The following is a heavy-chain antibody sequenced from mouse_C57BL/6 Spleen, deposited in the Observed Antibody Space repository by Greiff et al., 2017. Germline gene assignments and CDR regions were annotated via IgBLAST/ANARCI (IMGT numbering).Heavy chain of an antibody. J-gene: IGHJ2*01. D-gene: IGHD1-1*01. V-gene: IGHV3-6*01. CDR3: AREVVVAIDY. CDR1: GYSITSGYY. Sequence: EVQLQESGPGLVKPSQSLSLTCSVTGYSITSGYYWNWIRQFPGNKLEWMGYISYDGSNNYNPSLKNRISITRDTTKNQFFLKLNSVTTEDTATYYCAREVVVAIDYWGQGTTLTVSS. CDR2: ISYDGSN.